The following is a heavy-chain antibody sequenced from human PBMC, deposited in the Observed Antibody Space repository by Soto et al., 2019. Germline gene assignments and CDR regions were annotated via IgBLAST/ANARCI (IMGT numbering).Heavy chain of an antibody. CDR1: GGTFSSYT. CDR3: ARDRYCSSTSCYKYYFVY. V-gene: IGHV1-69*08. J-gene: IGHJ4*02. D-gene: IGHD2-2*02. Sequence: QVQLVQSGAEVKKPGSSVKVSCKASGGTFSSYTISWVRQAPGQGLEWMGRIIPILGIANYAQKFQGRVTITADKSTSTAYMELSSLRSEDTAVYYCARDRYCSSTSCYKYYFVYWGQGTLVTVSS. CDR2: IIPILGIA.